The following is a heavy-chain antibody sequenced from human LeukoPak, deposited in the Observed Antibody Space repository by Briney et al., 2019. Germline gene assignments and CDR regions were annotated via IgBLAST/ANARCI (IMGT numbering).Heavy chain of an antibody. V-gene: IGHV4-59*01. CDR3: ARAGIVATNYDY. Sequence: SETLSLTCTVSGGSISSYYWSWVRQPPGKGLEWIGYIYYRGSTNYTPSLKSRVTISVDTSKNQFSLKLSSVTAADTAVYYCARAGIVATNYDYWGQGTLVTVSS. D-gene: IGHD5-12*01. CDR1: GGSISSYY. J-gene: IGHJ4*02. CDR2: IYYRGST.